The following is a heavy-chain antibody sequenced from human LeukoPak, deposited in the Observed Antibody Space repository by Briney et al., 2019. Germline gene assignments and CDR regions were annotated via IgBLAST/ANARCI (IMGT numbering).Heavy chain of an antibody. CDR3: AKEGTAQISTWYDY. CDR2: VSYEGKSQ. CDR1: GFTFSNYG. J-gene: IGHJ4*02. V-gene: IGHV3-30*18. Sequence: PGRSLRLSCATSGFTFSNYGMHWVRQAPGKGLEWVVVVSYEGKSQYYADSVRGRFTISRDNSKNTLYLQMNSLRGEDAAVYYCAKEGTAQISTWYDYWGQGTLVTVSS. D-gene: IGHD6-13*01.